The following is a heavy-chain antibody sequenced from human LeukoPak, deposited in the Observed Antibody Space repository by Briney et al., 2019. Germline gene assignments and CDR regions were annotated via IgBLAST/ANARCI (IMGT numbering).Heavy chain of an antibody. V-gene: IGHV4-39*01. CDR3: VRRAYGSGSYPADY. CDR1: GGSISSDSYY. J-gene: IGHJ4*02. Sequence: PSETLSLTCTVSGGSISSDSYYWGWIRQPPGKGLEWIGSIYYSGSTYYNPSLKSRVTISVDTSKNQFSLKLTSVTAADTSMYYGVRRAYGSGSYPADYWGQGTLVTVSS. CDR2: IYYSGST. D-gene: IGHD3-10*01.